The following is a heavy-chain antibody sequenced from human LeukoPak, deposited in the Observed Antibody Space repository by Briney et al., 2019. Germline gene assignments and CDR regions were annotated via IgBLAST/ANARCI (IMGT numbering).Heavy chain of an antibody. Sequence: PSETLSLTCGIYGESFIDYHLSWIRQPPGKGLEWIGEISHDEGTNYSPSHKSRVTISVDTSKYQFSLKLTSVTAADTAVYYCARGPDYAKAGYWGPGTLVTVSS. CDR2: ISHDEGT. CDR1: GESFIDYH. J-gene: IGHJ4*02. D-gene: IGHD4-17*01. V-gene: IGHV4-34*01. CDR3: ARGPDYAKAGY.